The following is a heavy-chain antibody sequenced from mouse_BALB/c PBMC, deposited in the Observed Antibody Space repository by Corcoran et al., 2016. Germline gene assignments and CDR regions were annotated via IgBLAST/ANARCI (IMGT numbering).Heavy chain of an antibody. CDR2: INTHSGVP. V-gene: IGHV9-4*02. Sequence: QIQLVQSGTELKKPGETVRISCKASGYTFTTAGMQWVQKMPGKGLKWIGWINTHSGVPKYAEDFKGRFAFSLETSASTAYLQISNLKNEDTATYFCARDYVGAMDYWGQGTSVTVSS. CDR1: GYTFTTAG. J-gene: IGHJ4*01. CDR3: ARDYVGAMDY. D-gene: IGHD1-1*01.